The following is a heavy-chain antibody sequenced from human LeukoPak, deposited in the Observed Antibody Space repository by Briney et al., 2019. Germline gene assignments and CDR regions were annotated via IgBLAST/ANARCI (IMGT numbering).Heavy chain of an antibody. CDR1: GFTFDDYA. CDR2: ISWNSGSI. D-gene: IGHD3-9*01. Sequence: GRSLRLSCAASGFTFDDYAMHWVRQAPGKGLEWVSGISWNSGSIGYADSVKGRFTISRDNAKNSLYLQMNSLRAEDTALYYCAKETYYDILTGYYPMDVWGKGTTVTVSS. V-gene: IGHV3-9*01. CDR3: AKETYYDILTGYYPMDV. J-gene: IGHJ6*03.